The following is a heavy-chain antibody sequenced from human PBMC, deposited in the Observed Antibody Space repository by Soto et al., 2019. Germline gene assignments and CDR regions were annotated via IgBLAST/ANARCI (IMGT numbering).Heavy chain of an antibody. CDR2: IYHSGRT. V-gene: IGHV4-30-4*01. J-gene: IGHJ4*02. CDR1: GGSVSSDEYY. D-gene: IGHD2-15*01. CDR3: ARDRSNSPDYFDY. Sequence: PSETLSLTCTVSGGSVSSDEYYWTWIRQPPGKGLEWVGYIYHSGRTNYNPSLNSRLTISLDTSKNQFSLKLTSVSAAYTAVYYCARDRSNSPDYFDYWGQGTLVTVSS.